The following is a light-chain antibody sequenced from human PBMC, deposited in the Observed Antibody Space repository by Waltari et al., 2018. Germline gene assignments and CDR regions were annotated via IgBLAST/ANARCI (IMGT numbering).Light chain of an antibody. V-gene: IGKV3-20*01. CDR3: QKYVNLSAT. CDR2: HSS. CDR1: PSVGRF. Sequence: IVLTQSPSTPSLSPGERATLSSRAIPSVGRFLAWYQQKPGKVPRLLIYHSSIRATGIPDRFSGSGSVTDFSLTISRLEPEEFAVYYCQKYVNLSATCGQGTKVEIK. J-gene: IGKJ1*01.